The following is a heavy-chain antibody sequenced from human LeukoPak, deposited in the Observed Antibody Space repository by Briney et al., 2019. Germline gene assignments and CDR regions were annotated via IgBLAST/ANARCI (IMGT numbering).Heavy chain of an antibody. D-gene: IGHD3-16*02. V-gene: IGHV1-24*01. J-gene: IGHJ4*02. CDR2: FDPEDGET. Sequence: GASVKVSCKVSGYTLTELSMHWVRQAPGKGPEWMGGFDPEDGETIYAQKFQGRVTMTEDTSTDTAYMELSSLRSEDTAVYYCATYDYVWGSYRYFGYWGQGTLVTVSS. CDR1: GYTLTELS. CDR3: ATYDYVWGSYRYFGY.